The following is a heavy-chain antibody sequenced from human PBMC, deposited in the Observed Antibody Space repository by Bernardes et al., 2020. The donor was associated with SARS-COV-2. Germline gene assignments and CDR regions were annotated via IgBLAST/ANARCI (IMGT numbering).Heavy chain of an antibody. J-gene: IGHJ4*02. D-gene: IGHD3-10*01. CDR3: ARSAFISGRGYYIDY. V-gene: IGHV3-33*01. Sequence: GGSLRLSCAASGFTFSSYGMHWVRQAPGKGLEWVAVIWYDGSNKYYADSVRGRFTISRDNAKNTLFLQMNGLRAEDTALYYCARSAFISGRGYYIDYWGQGTLVTVSS. CDR2: IWYDGSNK. CDR1: GFTFSSYG.